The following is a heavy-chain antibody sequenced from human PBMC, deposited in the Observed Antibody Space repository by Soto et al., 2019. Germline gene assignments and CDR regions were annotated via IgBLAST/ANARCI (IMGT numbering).Heavy chain of an antibody. J-gene: IGHJ4*02. CDR1: GFTLSSSV. V-gene: IGHV3-30*18. Sequence: GGSLRLSCAASGFTLSSSVMHWVRQAPGKGLEWVSFMSYDGTKKHYEDSVKGRFTISRDNSKNTLYLQMNSLRPDDTAVYYCAKSGNDGPDYYGSGSYRGWGQGTLVTVSS. CDR2: MSYDGTKK. CDR3: AKSGNDGPDYYGSGSYRG. D-gene: IGHD3-10*01.